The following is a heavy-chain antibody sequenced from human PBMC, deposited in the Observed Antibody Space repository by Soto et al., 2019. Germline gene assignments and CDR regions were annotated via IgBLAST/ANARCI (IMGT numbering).Heavy chain of an antibody. CDR3: ARVVQPPLHYCNLGWFDP. Sequence: QVQLVQSGAEVKKPGASVKVSCKASGYTFTSYGISWVRQAPGQGLEWMGWISAYNGNTNYAQKLQGRVTMTTDTSTSTAYMELRSLRSDDTAVYYCARVVQPPLHYCNLGWFDPWGQGTLVTVSS. J-gene: IGHJ5*02. CDR1: GYTFTSYG. V-gene: IGHV1-18*04. CDR2: ISAYNGNT. D-gene: IGHD4-4*01.